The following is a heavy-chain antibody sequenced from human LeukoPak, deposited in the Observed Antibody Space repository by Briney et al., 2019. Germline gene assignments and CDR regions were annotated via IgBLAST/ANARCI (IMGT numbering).Heavy chain of an antibody. Sequence: SETLSLTCTVSGGSLSTSGFYWGWVRQPPGEGLEWIGSIYFRWSAYYNPSLKSRVTISVDTSKNHFSLKLSSVTAADTAVYYCARDCPAYCNGGSCCYYYYMDVWGKGTTVTVSS. CDR2: IYFRWSA. CDR1: GGSLSTSGFY. CDR3: ARDCPAYCNGGSCCYYYYMDV. D-gene: IGHD2-15*01. J-gene: IGHJ6*03. V-gene: IGHV4-39*07.